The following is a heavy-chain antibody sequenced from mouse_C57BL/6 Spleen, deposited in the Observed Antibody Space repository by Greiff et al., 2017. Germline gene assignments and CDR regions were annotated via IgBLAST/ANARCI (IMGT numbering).Heavy chain of an antibody. J-gene: IGHJ4*01. Sequence: EVKVVESGGGLVKPGGSLKLSCAASGFTFSSYAMSWVRQTPEKRLEWVATISDGGSYTYYPDNVKGRFTISKDNAKNNLYLQMSHLKSDDTAMYYCARDQDYGSPAMGCWGQGASVSVAS. CDR1: GFTFSSYA. CDR2: ISDGGSYT. V-gene: IGHV5-4*01. CDR3: ARDQDYGSPAMGC. D-gene: IGHD1-1*01.